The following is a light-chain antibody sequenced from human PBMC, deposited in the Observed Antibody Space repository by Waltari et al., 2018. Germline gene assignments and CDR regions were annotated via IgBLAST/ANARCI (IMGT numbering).Light chain of an antibody. CDR1: QSVRSN. CDR3: QQYNNWPLT. J-gene: IGKJ4*01. CDR2: GAS. V-gene: IGKV3-15*01. Sequence: EIVMTQSPATLSVSPGERATLSCRASQSVRSNLAWYQQKPGQAPRLLMYGASTRATGFPARFSGSGSGTDFTRTISSLQSEDFALYYCQQYNNWPLTFGGGTKVEI.